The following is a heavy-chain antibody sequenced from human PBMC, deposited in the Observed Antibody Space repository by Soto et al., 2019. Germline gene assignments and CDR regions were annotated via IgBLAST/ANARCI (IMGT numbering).Heavy chain of an antibody. V-gene: IGHV3-23*01. CDR2: VSKSDYT. D-gene: IGHD3-22*01. Sequence: GGSLRLSCAVSGFTLTNYGLNWVRQAPGKGLEWVSSVSKSDYTYYSDSVKGRFTISRDNSENTLFLQMNNLRDEDTALYHSARGRYLDSSEYWVANLPFDHWGLGTLVTLSS. J-gene: IGHJ4*02. CDR1: GFTLTNYG. CDR3: ARGRYLDSSEYWVANLPFDH.